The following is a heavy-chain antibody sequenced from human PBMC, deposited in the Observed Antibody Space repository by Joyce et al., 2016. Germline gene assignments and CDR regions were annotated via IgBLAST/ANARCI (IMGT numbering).Heavy chain of an antibody. D-gene: IGHD3-22*01. V-gene: IGHV3-48*02. J-gene: IGHJ4*02. Sequence: EVQLVESGGGLTQPGGSLRLSCVAVGFSFCIYSMSWVRKAPGEGLDWVAYISGSSSPTYYADSVKVRFTISRNNGKNSLFIQMNSLRDEDTAVYYCTRDSLIVVDSFDYWGQGTPVTVSS. CDR3: TRDSLIVVDSFDY. CDR2: ISGSSSPT. CDR1: GFSFCIYS.